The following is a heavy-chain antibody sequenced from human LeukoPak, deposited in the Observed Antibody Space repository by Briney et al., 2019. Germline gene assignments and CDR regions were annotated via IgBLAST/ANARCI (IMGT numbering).Heavy chain of an antibody. CDR3: ARDGRGLGFYYYYMDV. V-gene: IGHV4-59*12. Sequence: SETLSLTCTVSGGSISSYYWSWIRQPPGKGLEWIGYIYYSGSTNYNPPLKSRVTISVDTSKNQFSLKLSSVTAADTAVYYCARDGRGLGFYYYYMDVWGKGTTVTVSS. J-gene: IGHJ6*03. CDR2: IYYSGST. CDR1: GGSISSYY.